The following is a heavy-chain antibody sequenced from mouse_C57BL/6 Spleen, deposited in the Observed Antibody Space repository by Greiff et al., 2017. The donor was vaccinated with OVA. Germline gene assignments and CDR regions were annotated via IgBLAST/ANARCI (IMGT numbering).Heavy chain of an antibody. V-gene: IGHV1-42*01. CDR1: GYSFTGYY. D-gene: IGHD1-1*01. J-gene: IGHJ4*01. CDR3: ARNGKGSMDY. CDR2: INPSTGGT. Sequence: VQLQQSGPELVKPGASVKISCKASGYSFTGYYMNWVKQSPEKSLEWIGEINPSTGGTTYNQKFKAKATLTVDKSSSTAYMQLKSLTSEDSAVYYCARNGKGSMDYWGQGTSVTVSS.